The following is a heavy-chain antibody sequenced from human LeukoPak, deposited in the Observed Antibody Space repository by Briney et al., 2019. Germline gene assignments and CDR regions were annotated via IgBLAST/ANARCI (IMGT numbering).Heavy chain of an antibody. D-gene: IGHD5-24*01. Sequence: PGGSLRLSCAASGFAFSNYWMSWVRQAPGKGLEWVANIKEDGSIEDYVDSVKGRFTVSRDNAKNSLYLQMNSLRVEDAVVYYCVSQQLAPPWGQGTLVTVSS. CDR2: IKEDGSIE. V-gene: IGHV3-7*01. CDR1: GFAFSNYW. CDR3: VSQQLAPP. J-gene: IGHJ5*02.